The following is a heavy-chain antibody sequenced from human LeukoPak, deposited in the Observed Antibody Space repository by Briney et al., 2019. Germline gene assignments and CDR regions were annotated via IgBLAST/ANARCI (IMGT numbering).Heavy chain of an antibody. V-gene: IGHV3-23*01. CDR2: ISGSGGST. CDR1: GFTFSNYG. CDR3: AKGGAVTSPYYYYYYMDV. J-gene: IGHJ6*03. D-gene: IGHD4-17*01. Sequence: GGSLRLSCAASGFTFSNYGLSWVRQAPGKGLEWVSVISGSGGSTYYADSVKGRFTISRDNSKNTLYLQMNSLRAEDTAVYYCAKGGAVTSPYYYYYYMDVWGKGTTVTVSS.